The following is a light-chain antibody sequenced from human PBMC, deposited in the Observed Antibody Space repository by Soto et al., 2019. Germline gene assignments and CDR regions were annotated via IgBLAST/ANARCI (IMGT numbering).Light chain of an antibody. CDR1: SSDVGGYDY. V-gene: IGLV2-14*01. CDR2: DVT. Sequence: QSALTQPASVSGSPEQSITISCTGTSSDVGGYDYVSWYQQHPGKAPKLMIYDVTNRPSGVSNRFSGSKSGNTASLTISGLQAEDEADYYCISYASINTYVFGTGTKVTVL. J-gene: IGLJ1*01. CDR3: ISYASINTYV.